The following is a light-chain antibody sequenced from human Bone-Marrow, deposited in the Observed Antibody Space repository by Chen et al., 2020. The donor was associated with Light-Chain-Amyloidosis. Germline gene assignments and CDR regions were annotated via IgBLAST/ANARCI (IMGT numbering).Light chain of an antibody. CDR2: VKSDGSH. V-gene: IGLV4-69*01. CDR1: SGHSRYA. CDR3: QTWATGIPWV. Sequence: QIVLTQSPSASASLGASVRLTCTLTSGHSRYAIAWHHQPPKKGPRYLMKVKSDGSHIKGDGLPDRFSVSSSGTERYLTISSLRSEDEGDYFCQTWATGIPWVFGGGTKLTV. J-gene: IGLJ3*02.